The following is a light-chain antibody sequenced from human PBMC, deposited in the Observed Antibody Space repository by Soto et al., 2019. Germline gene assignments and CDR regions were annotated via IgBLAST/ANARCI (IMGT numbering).Light chain of an antibody. CDR2: AAS. V-gene: IGKV1-12*01. Sequence: DIQMTQSPSSVSASVGDRVTVTCRASQGIGSWLAWFQQKPGEAPSLLIYAASSLHSGVPSRFSGSGSGTDFTLTITSLQPEDFATYYCQHGDSFPLTFGGGTKVEIK. CDR3: QHGDSFPLT. CDR1: QGIGSW. J-gene: IGKJ4*01.